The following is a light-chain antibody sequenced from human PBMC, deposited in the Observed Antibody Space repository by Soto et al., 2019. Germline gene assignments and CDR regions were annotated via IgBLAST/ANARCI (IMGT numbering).Light chain of an antibody. CDR1: QSVSSD. CDR2: GAS. J-gene: IGKJ1*01. CDR3: QQHNYWPGT. V-gene: IGKV3-15*01. Sequence: SPATLSLSSRQTATLSCRASQSVSSDVAWYQQKLGQTPRLLIHGASTRATGIAARFSGSGSGTEFTLTISSLQPEDFAAYYCQQHNYWPGTFGQGTKVDI.